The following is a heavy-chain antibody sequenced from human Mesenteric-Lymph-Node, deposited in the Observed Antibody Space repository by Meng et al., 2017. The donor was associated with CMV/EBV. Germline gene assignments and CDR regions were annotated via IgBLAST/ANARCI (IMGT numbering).Heavy chain of an antibody. CDR1: GFSFSSYW. Sequence: GGSLRLSCAASGFSFSSYWMAWVRQTPGKGLEWVANMNQDGSRKYYVNSVEGRFTISRDNAKSSLYLQMNSLRVDDTSLFYCARAGGGGVDLLYAFDIWGQGTMVTVSS. V-gene: IGHV3-7*01. J-gene: IGHJ3*02. D-gene: IGHD3-16*01. CDR3: ARAGGGGVDLLYAFDI. CDR2: MNQDGSRK.